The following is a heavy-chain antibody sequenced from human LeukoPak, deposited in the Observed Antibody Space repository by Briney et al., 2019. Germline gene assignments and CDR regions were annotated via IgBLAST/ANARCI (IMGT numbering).Heavy chain of an antibody. CDR3: ARVDGRGATDDAFDI. V-gene: IGHV3-7*01. CDR2: ITQDGRDT. D-gene: IGHD5-12*01. Sequence: GGSLKLSCPPSEFPFTRYWRSWARQPPGKGLEWVPTITQDGRDTYYVDSVRGRFTGSRDNAKNSVYLQMDSLRAEDTAVYYCARVDGRGATDDAFDIWGQGTTATVSP. J-gene: IGHJ3*02. CDR1: EFPFTRYW.